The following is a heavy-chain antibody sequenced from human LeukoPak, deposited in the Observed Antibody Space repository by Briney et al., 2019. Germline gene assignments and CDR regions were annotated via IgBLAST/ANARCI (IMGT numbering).Heavy chain of an antibody. D-gene: IGHD3-22*01. CDR1: GFTVSSNY. CDR3: ASSTPRYYDGSGSPFDY. Sequence: GGSLRLSCAASGFTVSSNYMSWVRQAPGKGLEWVSVIYSGGSTYYADSVKGRFTISRHNSKNTLYLQMNSLRAEDTAVYYCASSTPRYYDGSGSPFDYWGQGTLVTVSS. V-gene: IGHV3-53*04. CDR2: IYSGGST. J-gene: IGHJ4*02.